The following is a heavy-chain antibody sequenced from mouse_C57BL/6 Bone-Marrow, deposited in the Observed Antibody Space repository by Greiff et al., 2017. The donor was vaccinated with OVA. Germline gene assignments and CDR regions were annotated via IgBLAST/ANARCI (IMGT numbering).Heavy chain of an antibody. J-gene: IGHJ1*03. Sequence: EVKVVESGGGLVQPGGSLKLSCAASGFTFSDYGMAWVRQAPRKGPEWVAFISNLAYSIYYADTVTGRFTISRENAKNTLYLEMSSLRSEDTAMYYCARHAFNWYFEVWGTGTTVTVSS. V-gene: IGHV5-15*01. CDR3: ARHAFNWYFEV. CDR1: GFTFSDYG. CDR2: ISNLAYSI.